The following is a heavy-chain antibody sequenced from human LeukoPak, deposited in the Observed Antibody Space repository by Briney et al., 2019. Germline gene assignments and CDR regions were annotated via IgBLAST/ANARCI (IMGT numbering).Heavy chain of an antibody. Sequence: SETLSLTCAVSGVSFDDYYWAWVRQTPGKGLEWIGEINHSGSTNYNPSLKSRVTISVDTSKNQFSLKLSSVTAADTAVYYCARDLYSSSSGDWFDPWGQGTLVTVSS. CDR1: GVSFDDYY. J-gene: IGHJ5*02. CDR3: ARDLYSSSSGDWFDP. D-gene: IGHD6-6*01. V-gene: IGHV4-34*01. CDR2: INHSGST.